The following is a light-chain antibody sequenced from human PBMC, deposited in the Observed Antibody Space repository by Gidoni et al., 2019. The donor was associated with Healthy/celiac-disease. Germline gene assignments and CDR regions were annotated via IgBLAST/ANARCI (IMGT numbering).Light chain of an antibody. CDR2: EAS. J-gene: IGKJ5*01. V-gene: IGKV1-33*01. CDR3: QQYDNLIT. CDR1: QDISNY. Sequence: DIQMTQSPSSLSASVGDRVTITCQASQDISNYLNWYQQKPGKAPKRLIYEASNLETGVPSRFSGSGSGTDFTFPITSLQPDDIATYYCQQYDNLITFGQGTRLEIK.